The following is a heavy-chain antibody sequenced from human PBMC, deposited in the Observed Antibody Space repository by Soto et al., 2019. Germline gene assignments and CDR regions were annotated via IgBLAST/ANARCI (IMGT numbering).Heavy chain of an antibody. Sequence: KPSETLSLTXTVSGGSISSYYWSWIRQPPGKGLEWIGYIYYSGSTNYNPSLKSRVTISVDTSKNQFSLKLSSVTAADTAVYYCASTRGGYSSSWYDYWGQGTLVTVSS. V-gene: IGHV4-59*01. J-gene: IGHJ4*02. CDR3: ASTRGGYSSSWYDY. D-gene: IGHD6-13*01. CDR2: IYYSGST. CDR1: GGSISSYY.